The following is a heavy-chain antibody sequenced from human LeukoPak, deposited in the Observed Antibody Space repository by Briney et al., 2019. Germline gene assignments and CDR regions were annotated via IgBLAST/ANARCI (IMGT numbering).Heavy chain of an antibody. CDR3: ARDLSDSYSMDV. J-gene: IGHJ6*02. V-gene: IGHV3-21*01. CDR1: GFTFSTYD. D-gene: IGHD6-25*01. CDR2: ISSSSSYI. Sequence: NPGGSLRLSCAASGFTFSTYDMNWVRQAPGKGLEWVSSISSSSSYIYYADSVKGRFTISRDNAKNSLYLQMNSLRAEDTAVYYCARDLSDSYSMDVWGQGTTVTVSS.